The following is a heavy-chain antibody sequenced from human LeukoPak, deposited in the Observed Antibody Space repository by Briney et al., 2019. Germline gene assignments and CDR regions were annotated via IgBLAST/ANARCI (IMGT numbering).Heavy chain of an antibody. D-gene: IGHD6-6*01. J-gene: IGHJ4*02. V-gene: IGHV4-34*01. CDR3: ARGPRGIAARRFDY. Sequence: SETLSLTCAVYGGSFSGYYWSWIRQPPGKGLEWIGEINHSGSTNYNPSLKSRVTISVDTSKNQFSLKLSSVTAADTAVYYCARGPRGIAARRFDYWGQGTLVTVSS. CDR2: INHSGST. CDR1: GGSFSGYY.